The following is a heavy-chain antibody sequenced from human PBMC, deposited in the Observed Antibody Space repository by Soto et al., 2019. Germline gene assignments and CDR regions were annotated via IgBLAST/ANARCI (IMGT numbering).Heavy chain of an antibody. D-gene: IGHD1-1*01. CDR1: GFSFRSYS. Sequence: GGSLRLACAACGFSFRSYSMNWVLQAPGNGLEGVSFISSSGVIYYADSVKGRFSISRDNAKKSLSLQMFSLREEATAIYFRATDPFGSNSDALKNWRQGTPVTVSS. V-gene: IGHV3-48*02. CDR2: ISSSGVI. CDR3: ATDPFGSNSDALKN. J-gene: IGHJ4*02.